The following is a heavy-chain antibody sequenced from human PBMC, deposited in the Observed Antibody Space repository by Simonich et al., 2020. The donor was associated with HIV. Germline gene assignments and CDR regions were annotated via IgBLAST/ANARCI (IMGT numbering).Heavy chain of an antibody. CDR2: MNPNSGST. J-gene: IGHJ3*02. CDR3: ARGGPGSTWYDAFDI. V-gene: IGHV1-8*03. Sequence: SGAEVKKPGASVKVSCKASGYTFTSYHINWVRQATGQGLEWMGWMNPNSGSTGFAQKFQGRVTITRNTSVSTAYRELSSLRSEDTAVFFCARGGPGSTWYDAFDIWGQGTMVTVSS. CDR1: GYTFTSYH. D-gene: IGHD6-13*01.